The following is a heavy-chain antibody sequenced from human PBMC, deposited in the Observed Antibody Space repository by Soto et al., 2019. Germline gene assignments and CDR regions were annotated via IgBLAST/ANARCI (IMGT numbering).Heavy chain of an antibody. CDR1: GYTFSNYG. D-gene: IGHD6-19*01. Sequence: ASVKVSCKASGYTFSNYGISWVRQAPGQGLEWMGWISAYNGNIKFAQKLQGRVTMTTDTSTSTAYMELRSLRSDDTAVYYCARPRDTGSGWYGLDYWGQGTLVTVSS. CDR3: ARPRDTGSGWYGLDY. J-gene: IGHJ4*02. CDR2: ISAYNGNI. V-gene: IGHV1-18*01.